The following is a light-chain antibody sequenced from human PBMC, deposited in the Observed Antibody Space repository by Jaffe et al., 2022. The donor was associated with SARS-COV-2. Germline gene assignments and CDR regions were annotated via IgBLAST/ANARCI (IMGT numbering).Light chain of an antibody. V-gene: IGKV3-20*01. CDR2: GAS. Sequence: EIVLTQSPGTLSLSLGERATLSCRASQSVSSSFLAWFQQKPGQAPRLLIYGASYRATGIPDRFSGSGSGTDFTLTISRLEPEDFAVYFCQQYASSPYTFGQGTKLEIK. CDR3: QQYASSPYT. J-gene: IGKJ2*01. CDR1: QSVSSSF.